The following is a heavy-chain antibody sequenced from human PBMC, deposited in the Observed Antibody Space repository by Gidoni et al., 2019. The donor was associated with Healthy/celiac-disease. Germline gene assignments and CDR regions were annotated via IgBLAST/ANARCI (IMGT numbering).Heavy chain of an antibody. CDR2: IYYSGST. D-gene: IGHD2-15*01. CDR1: GGSIRSSSYY. CDR3: ARAVLYCSGGSCYPSWFDP. J-gene: IGHJ5*02. V-gene: IGHV4-39*07. Sequence: QLQLQESGPGLVKPSATLSLTCTVSGGSIRSSSYYWGWIRQPPGKGLEWIGSIYYSGSTYYNPSLKSRVTISVDTSKNQFSLKLSSVTAADTAVYYCARAVLYCSGGSCYPSWFDPWGQGTLVTVSS.